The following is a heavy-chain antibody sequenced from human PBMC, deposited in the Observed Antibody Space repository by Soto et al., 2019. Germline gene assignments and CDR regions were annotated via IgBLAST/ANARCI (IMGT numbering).Heavy chain of an antibody. J-gene: IGHJ3*02. V-gene: IGHV4-34*01. D-gene: IGHD2-15*01. CDR2: INHSGST. Sequence: QVQLQQWGAGLLKPSETLSLTCAVYGGSFSGYYWSWIRQPPGKGLEWIGEINHSGSTNHNPSLKRRVPIPVDTSKNHFSLKLSSVAAGDTGVYYCARGLTVVVVAAARTDAFDIWGQGTMVTVSS. CDR3: ARGLTVVVVAAARTDAFDI. CDR1: GGSFSGYY.